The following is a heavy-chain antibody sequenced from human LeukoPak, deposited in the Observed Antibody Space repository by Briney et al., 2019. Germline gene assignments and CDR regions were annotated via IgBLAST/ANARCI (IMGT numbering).Heavy chain of an antibody. CDR3: VRDRNNNYFDY. CDR1: GFAFHIYG. J-gene: IGHJ4*02. V-gene: IGHV3-33*01. CDR2: IWSDGTTQ. D-gene: IGHD1-14*01. Sequence: GGSLRLSCAASGFAFHIYGMRWVRQAPGKGLEWVAFIWSDGTTQFYADSVKGRFTTSRDNSNNTVYLHMNSLKAEDTALYYCVRDRNNNYFDYWGQGTLLTVSS.